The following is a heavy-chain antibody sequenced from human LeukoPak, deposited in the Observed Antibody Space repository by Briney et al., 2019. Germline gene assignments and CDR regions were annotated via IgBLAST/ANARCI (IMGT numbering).Heavy chain of an antibody. CDR1: GGSISSSNYF. D-gene: IGHD7-27*01. Sequence: PSQTLSLTCTVSGGSISSSNYFWSWTRQPAGKGLEWIGRISSSGSTNYNPSLQSRVTLSLDTPKNQFSLKLSSVTAADTAVYYCARYSGTGYGMYYFDYWGQGTLVTVSS. J-gene: IGHJ4*02. V-gene: IGHV4-61*02. CDR3: ARYSGTGYGMYYFDY. CDR2: ISSSGST.